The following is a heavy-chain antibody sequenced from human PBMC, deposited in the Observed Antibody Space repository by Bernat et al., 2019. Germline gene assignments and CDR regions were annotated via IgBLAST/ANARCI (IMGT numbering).Heavy chain of an antibody. J-gene: IGHJ6*02. CDR1: GFTFSPYW. CDR3: AREVYFGLDV. CDR2: MNSDGSSI. Sequence: EVQLVESGGGLVQTGGSLRLSCATSGFTFSPYWMHWVRQAPGKGLVWVSRMNSDGSSISYADSGKGRFTISGDNAKNTLYLKMNSLRADDSAVYYCAREVYFGLDVWGQGTTVTVSS. V-gene: IGHV3-74*01.